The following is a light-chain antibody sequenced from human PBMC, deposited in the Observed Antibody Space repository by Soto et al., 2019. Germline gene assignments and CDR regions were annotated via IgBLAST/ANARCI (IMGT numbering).Light chain of an antibody. CDR1: QSVSVN. CDR3: QQYNNWPPLT. CDR2: GAS. Sequence: EIVMTQSPGTLSVSPGERATLSCRASQSVSVNLAWYQQKPGQAPRLLIYGASSRATGIPDRFSGSGSGTDFTLTISRLEPEDFAVYYCQQYNNWPPLTFGGGTKV. V-gene: IGKV3D-15*01. J-gene: IGKJ4*01.